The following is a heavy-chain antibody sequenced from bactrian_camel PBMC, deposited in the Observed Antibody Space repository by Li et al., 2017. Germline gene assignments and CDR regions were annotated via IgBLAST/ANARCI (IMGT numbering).Heavy chain of an antibody. CDR3: AAVTRGWGFGY. J-gene: IGHJ6*01. V-gene: IGHV3S31*01. CDR1: GFASSDYA. D-gene: IGHD5*01. CDR2: IHDSSNGETT. Sequence: VQLVESGGGLVQPGGSLKLSCAASGFASSDYAMNWLRQAAGKGLEWVSSIHDSSNGETTYSADSVKGRFTISRDNAKNTLYLQMNSLKTEDTAVYYCAAVTRGWGFGYWGQGTQVTVS.